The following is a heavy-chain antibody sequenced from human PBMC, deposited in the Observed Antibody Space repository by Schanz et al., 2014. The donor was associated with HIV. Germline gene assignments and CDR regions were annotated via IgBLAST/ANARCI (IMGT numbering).Heavy chain of an antibody. CDR2: IWYDGSYK. CDR1: GFTFSNFA. V-gene: IGHV3-33*06. D-gene: IGHD4-17*01. CDR3: AKDPTYGDYGGDAFDI. J-gene: IGHJ3*02. Sequence: QVQLVESGGGVVQPGRSLRLSCAASGFTFSNFAMHWVRQAPGKGLEWAAVIWYDGSYKYYADSVKGRFTISRDNPKNTLYLQMNSLRAEDTAVYYCAKDPTYGDYGGDAFDIWGQGTMVTVSS.